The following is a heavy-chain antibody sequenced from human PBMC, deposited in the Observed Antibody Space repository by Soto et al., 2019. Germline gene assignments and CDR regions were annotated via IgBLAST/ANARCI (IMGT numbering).Heavy chain of an antibody. CDR2: IYYSGST. V-gene: IGHV4-39*01. CDR3: ALSMGGYCSGGSCYPYWYFDL. Sequence: QLQLQESGPGLVKPSETLSLTCTVSGGSISSSSYYWGWIRQPPGKGLEWIGSIYYSGSTYYNPSLKSRVTISVDTSKNQFSLKLSSVTAADTAVYYCALSMGGYCSGGSCYPYWYFDLWGRGTLVTVSS. J-gene: IGHJ2*01. CDR1: GGSISSSSYY. D-gene: IGHD2-15*01.